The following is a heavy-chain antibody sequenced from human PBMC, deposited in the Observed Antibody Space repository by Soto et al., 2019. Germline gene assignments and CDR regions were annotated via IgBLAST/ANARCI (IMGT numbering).Heavy chain of an antibody. J-gene: IGHJ2*01. CDR2: INHSGST. CDR1: GGSFSGYY. V-gene: IGHV4-34*01. Sequence: TLSLTCAVYGGSFSGYYWSWIRQPPGKGLEWIGEINHSGSTNYNPSLKSRVTISVDTSKNQFSLKLSSVTAADTAVYYCARDYTTVTQYWYFDLWGRGTLVTVSS. CDR3: ARDYTTVTQYWYFDL. D-gene: IGHD4-17*01.